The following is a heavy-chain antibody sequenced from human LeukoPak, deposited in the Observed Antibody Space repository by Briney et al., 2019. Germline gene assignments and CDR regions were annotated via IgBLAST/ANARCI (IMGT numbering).Heavy chain of an antibody. CDR1: GGSISSSSYY. CDR2: IYYSGST. V-gene: IGHV4-39*07. D-gene: IGHD2-2*01. Sequence: PSETLSLTCTVSGGSISSSSYYWGWTRQPPGKGLEWIGSIYYSGSTYYNPSLKSRVTISVDTSKNQFSLKLSSVTAADTAVYYCARAAGIPAATRFLSGWRPERHWFDPWGQGTLVTVSS. J-gene: IGHJ5*02. CDR3: ARAAGIPAATRFLSGWRPERHWFDP.